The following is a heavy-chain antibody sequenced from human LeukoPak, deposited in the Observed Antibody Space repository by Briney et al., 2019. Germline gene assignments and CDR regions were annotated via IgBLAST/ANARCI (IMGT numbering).Heavy chain of an antibody. CDR3: ARDTIFGVVVVLYYYGMDV. CDR1: GYTFTSYG. Sequence: ASVKVSCKASGYTFTSYGISWVRQAPGQGLEWMGWISAYNGNTNYAQKFQGRVTITADKSTSTAYMELSSLRSEDTAVYYCARDTIFGVVVVLYYYGMDVWGQGTTVTVSS. CDR2: ISAYNGNT. V-gene: IGHV1-18*01. J-gene: IGHJ6*02. D-gene: IGHD3-3*01.